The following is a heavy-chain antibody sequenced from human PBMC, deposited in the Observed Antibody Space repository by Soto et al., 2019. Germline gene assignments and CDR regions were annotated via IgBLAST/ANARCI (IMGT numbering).Heavy chain of an antibody. Sequence: GSLRLSCEASEFTFSNYSLNWLRQAPGKGLDWLSYISRGGVMTYYADSVKGRFSISRDNAKNSLYLQMNSLRDEDTAVYYCARAQQLLRGRGGMDVWGQGTTVTVSS. CDR2: ISRGGVMT. D-gene: IGHD5-12*01. J-gene: IGHJ6*02. V-gene: IGHV3-48*02. CDR3: ARAQQLLRGRGGMDV. CDR1: EFTFSNYS.